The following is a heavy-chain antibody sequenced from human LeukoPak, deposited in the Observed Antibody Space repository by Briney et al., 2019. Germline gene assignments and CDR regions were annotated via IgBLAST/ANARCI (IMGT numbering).Heavy chain of an antibody. D-gene: IGHD4-17*01. CDR2: ISGSGGST. J-gene: IGHJ4*02. Sequence: GGSLRLSCAASGFTFSSYAMSWVRQAPGKGLEWVSAISGSGGSTYYADSVKGRFTISRDNAKNSLYLQMNSLRAEDTAVYYCARVLWNGDYPRFDYWGQGTLVTVSS. CDR1: GFTFSSYA. CDR3: ARVLWNGDYPRFDY. V-gene: IGHV3-23*01.